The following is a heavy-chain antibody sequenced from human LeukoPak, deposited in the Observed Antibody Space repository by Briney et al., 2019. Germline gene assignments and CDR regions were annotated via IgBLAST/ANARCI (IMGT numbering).Heavy chain of an antibody. Sequence: GASVKVSCKASGGTFSSYAISWVRQAPGQGLEWMGGIIPIFGTANYAQRFQGRVTITADESTSTAYMELSSLRSEDTAVYYCARVATGTHDYWGQGTLVTVSS. CDR1: GGTFSSYA. J-gene: IGHJ4*02. CDR3: ARVATGTHDY. D-gene: IGHD1-1*01. CDR2: IIPIFGTA. V-gene: IGHV1-69*13.